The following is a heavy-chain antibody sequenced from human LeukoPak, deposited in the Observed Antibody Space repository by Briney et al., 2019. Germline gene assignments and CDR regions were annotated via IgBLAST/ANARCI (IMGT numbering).Heavy chain of an antibody. CDR2: IYTSGST. CDR1: GGSISSYY. D-gene: IGHD2-2*01. V-gene: IGHV4-4*07. J-gene: IGHJ6*03. CDR3: ARGLYCSSTSCPYYYYMDV. Sequence: SETLSLTCTVSGGSISSYYWSWIRQPAGKGLEWIGRIYTSGSTNYNPSLKSRVTMSVDTSKNQFSLKLSSVTAADTAVYYCARGLYCSSTSCPYYYYMDVWGKGTTVTVSS.